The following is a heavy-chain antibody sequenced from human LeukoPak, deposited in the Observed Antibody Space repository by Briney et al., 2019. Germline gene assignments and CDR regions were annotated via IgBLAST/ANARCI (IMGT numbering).Heavy chain of an antibody. CDR1: VYTFTIYY. CDR2: INPNSGGT. D-gene: IGHD6-19*01. J-gene: IGHJ4*02. Sequence: GASVTVSFKSSVYTFTIYYMHWVRQAPGPGLEWMGWINPNSGGTNYAQKFQGRVTMTRDTSISTAYMELSRLRSDDTAVYYCARDDSSGHDYWGQGTLVTVSS. CDR3: ARDDSSGHDY. V-gene: IGHV1-2*02.